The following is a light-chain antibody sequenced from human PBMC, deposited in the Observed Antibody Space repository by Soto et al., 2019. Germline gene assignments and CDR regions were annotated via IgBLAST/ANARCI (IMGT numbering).Light chain of an antibody. CDR3: VSWDDSLSGLV. CDR1: SANIGNNY. Sequence: QAVVTQPPSASGTPGQRVTISCSGRSANIGNNYVCWYQQLPGTAPTLLIYSNNQRPSGVPDGFSGSKSGTSASLAISGLRSEDEADYYCVSWDDSLSGLVVGTGTKLTVL. V-gene: IGLV1-47*02. J-gene: IGLJ1*01. CDR2: SNN.